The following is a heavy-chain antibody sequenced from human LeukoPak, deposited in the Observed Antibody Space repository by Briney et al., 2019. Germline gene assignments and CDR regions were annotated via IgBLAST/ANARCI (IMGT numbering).Heavy chain of an antibody. Sequence: SETLSLTCGVSGYSITSGYFWGWIRQPPGQGLEWIGSIYHSGTTYYNPSLRSRVTISVDTSKNQFSLKLSSVTAADTAVYYCARPPDSSDYGAAFDFWGQGTLVTVSS. D-gene: IGHD4-17*01. CDR2: IYHSGTT. V-gene: IGHV4-38-2*01. CDR1: GYSITSGYF. J-gene: IGHJ4*02. CDR3: ARPPDSSDYGAAFDF.